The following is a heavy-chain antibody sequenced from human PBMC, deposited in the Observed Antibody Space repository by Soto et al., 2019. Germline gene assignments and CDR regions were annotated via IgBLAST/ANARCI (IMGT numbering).Heavy chain of an antibody. CDR1: GGSISSYY. CDR2: IYTSGST. V-gene: IGHV4-4*07. D-gene: IGHD3-16*02. Sequence: SETLSLTCTVSGGSISSYYWSWIRQPAGKGLEWTGRIYTSGSTNYNPSLKSRVTMSVDTSKNQFSLRLSSVTAADTAVYYCARDLGVITFGGVIVTYSQDAFDIWGQGTMVTVSS. CDR3: ARDLGVITFGGVIVTYSQDAFDI. J-gene: IGHJ3*02.